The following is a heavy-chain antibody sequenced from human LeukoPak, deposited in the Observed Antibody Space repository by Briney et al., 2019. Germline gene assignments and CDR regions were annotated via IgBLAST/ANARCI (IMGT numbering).Heavy chain of an antibody. CDR1: GGSVSSGSYY. D-gene: IGHD1-26*01. CDR3: ARAPGIVGTTPFGNY. CDR2: IYYSGST. V-gene: IGHV4-61*01. Sequence: SETLSLTCTVSGGSVSSGSYYWSWIRQSPGKGREWIVYIYYSGSTNYNPSLRGRVAMSIDTSKNQFSLKLNSVTAADTAIYYCARAPGIVGTTPFGNYWGRGTLVTVSS. J-gene: IGHJ4*02.